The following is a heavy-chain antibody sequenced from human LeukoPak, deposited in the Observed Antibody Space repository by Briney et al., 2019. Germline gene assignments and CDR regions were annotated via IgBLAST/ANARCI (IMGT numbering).Heavy chain of an antibody. CDR3: ARDQWGAENWGSYYYYYYGMDV. J-gene: IGHJ6*02. D-gene: IGHD7-27*01. CDR2: ISYDGSNK. CDR1: GFTFSSYA. V-gene: IGHV3-30-3*01. Sequence: GRSLRLSCAASGFTFSSYAMHWVRQAPGKGLEWVAVISYDGSNKYYADSVKGRFTISRDNSKNTLYLQMNSLRAEDTAVYYCARDQWGAENWGSYYYYYYGMDVWGQGTTVTVSS.